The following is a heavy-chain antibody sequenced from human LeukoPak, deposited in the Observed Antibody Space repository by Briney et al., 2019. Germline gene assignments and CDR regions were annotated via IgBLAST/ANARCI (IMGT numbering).Heavy chain of an antibody. J-gene: IGHJ3*02. CDR1: GYTFTSYY. D-gene: IGHD3-3*01. Sequence: GASVKVSCKASGYTFTSYYMHWVRQAPGQGLEWMGIINPSGGSTSYAQKFQGRVTMTRDTSISTAYMELSRLRSDDTAVYYCARDRTIFGVAHDAFDIWGQGTMVTVSS. CDR3: ARDRTIFGVAHDAFDI. CDR2: INPSGGST. V-gene: IGHV1-46*01.